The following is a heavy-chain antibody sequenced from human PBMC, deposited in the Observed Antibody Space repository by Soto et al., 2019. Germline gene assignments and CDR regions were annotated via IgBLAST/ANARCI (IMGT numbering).Heavy chain of an antibody. CDR3: AKNYGASYYYYMDV. CDR1: GFTFSSYA. J-gene: IGHJ6*03. CDR2: ISGSGGST. V-gene: IGHV3-23*01. D-gene: IGHD1-7*01. Sequence: GGSLSLSCAASGFTFSSYAMSWVRQAPGKGLEWVSAISGSGGSTNYADSVKGRFTISRDNSKNTLYLQMNSLRAEDTAVYYCAKNYGASYYYYMDVWGKGTTVTVSS.